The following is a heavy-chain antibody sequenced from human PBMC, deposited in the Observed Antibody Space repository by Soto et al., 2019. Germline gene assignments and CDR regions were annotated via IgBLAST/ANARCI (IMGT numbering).Heavy chain of an antibody. Sequence: SETLSLTCAVSGGCISSGGYSWSWIRQPPGKGQEWIGYIYHSGSTYYNPSLKSRVTISVDRSKNQFSLKLSSVTAADTAVYYCARGVEDFWSGNPTYFDYWGEGTLVTVS. CDR3: ARGVEDFWSGNPTYFDY. D-gene: IGHD3-3*01. CDR2: IYHSGST. V-gene: IGHV4-30-2*01. CDR1: GGCISSGGYS. J-gene: IGHJ4*02.